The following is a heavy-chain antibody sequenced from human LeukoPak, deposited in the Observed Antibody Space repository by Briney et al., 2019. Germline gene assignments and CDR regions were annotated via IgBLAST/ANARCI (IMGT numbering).Heavy chain of an antibody. V-gene: IGHV5-51*01. CDR1: GYCFTSYW. CDR2: IYPGDSDS. J-gene: IGHJ6*03. D-gene: IGHD3-22*01. Sequence: GESLQISCKGSGYCFTSYWIGCVRQLPGKGLEWMGIIYPGDSDSRYCPSFQGQVTISADNSISTAYLQWSSLKASDTAMYYCARQARYYDSSGYYLYYYYMDVWGKGTTVTVSS. CDR3: ARQARYYDSSGYYLYYYYMDV.